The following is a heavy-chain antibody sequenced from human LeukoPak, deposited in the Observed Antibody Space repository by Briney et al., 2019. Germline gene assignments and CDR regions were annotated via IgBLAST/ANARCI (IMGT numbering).Heavy chain of an antibody. J-gene: IGHJ4*02. CDR3: ARAPAMAYFDY. Sequence: SQTLSLTCTVSGGSFSSGSYYWSWIRQHPGKGLEWIGYISNTGNAYYDPSLKSRVSISIDTSKRQFSLKVRSVTAADTAVYYCARAPAMAYFDYWGQGTLVSVSS. D-gene: IGHD3-16*01. CDR1: GGSFSSGSYY. CDR2: ISNTGNA. V-gene: IGHV4-31*03.